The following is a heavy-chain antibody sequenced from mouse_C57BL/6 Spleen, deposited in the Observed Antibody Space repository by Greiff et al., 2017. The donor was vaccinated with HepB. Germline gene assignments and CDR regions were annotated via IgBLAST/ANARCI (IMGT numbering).Heavy chain of an antibody. J-gene: IGHJ3*01. D-gene: IGHD2-4*01. V-gene: IGHV5-9*01. Sequence: EVKLEESGGGLVKPGGSLKLSCAASGFTFSSYTMSWVRQTPEKRLEWVATISGGGGNTYYPDSVKGRFTISRDNAKNTLYLQMSSLRSEDTALYYCARPAPNYDYDPFFAYWGQGTLVTVSA. CDR1: GFTFSSYT. CDR3: ARPAPNYDYDPFFAY. CDR2: ISGGGGNT.